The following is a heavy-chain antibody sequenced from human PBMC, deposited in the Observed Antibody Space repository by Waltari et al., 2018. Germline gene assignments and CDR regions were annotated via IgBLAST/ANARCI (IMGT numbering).Heavy chain of an antibody. CDR3: AKDQKIGGSQLYYGMDV. D-gene: IGHD2-15*01. Sequence: EVQLLESGGGLVQPGGSLRLSCAASGFTFSSYAMSWVRQAPGKGLEWVSAISGSGGSTYNADAVKGRCTISRDNSKNTLYRQMNSLRAEDTAVYYCAKDQKIGGSQLYYGMDVWGQGTTVTVSS. CDR1: GFTFSSYA. CDR2: ISGSGGST. V-gene: IGHV3-23*01. J-gene: IGHJ6*02.